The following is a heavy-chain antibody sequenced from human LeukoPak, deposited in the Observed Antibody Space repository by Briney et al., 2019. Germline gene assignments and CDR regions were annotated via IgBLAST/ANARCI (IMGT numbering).Heavy chain of an antibody. CDR3: ARQGVAATGWFDP. J-gene: IGHJ5*02. D-gene: IGHD2-15*01. Sequence: PSETLSLTCTVSGGSISSYYWSWIRQPPGKGLEWIGYIYYSGSTNYNPSLKSRVTISVDTSKNQFSLKLSSVTAADTAVYYCARQGVAATGWFDPWGQGTLVTVSS. CDR1: GGSISSYY. CDR2: IYYSGST. V-gene: IGHV4-59*08.